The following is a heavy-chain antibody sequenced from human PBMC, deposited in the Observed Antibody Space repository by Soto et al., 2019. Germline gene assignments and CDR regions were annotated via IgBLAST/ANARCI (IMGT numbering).Heavy chain of an antibody. CDR3: ARSGDYDVLFDY. D-gene: IGHD4-17*01. Sequence: SGPTLVNPTQALTLTCTFSGFSLSTSGVGVGWIRQPPGKALEWLALIYWNDDKRYSPPLKSRLTITKDTSKNQVVLTMTNMDPVDTATYYCARSGDYDVLFDYWGQGTLVTVSS. V-gene: IGHV2-5*01. J-gene: IGHJ4*02. CDR1: GFSLSTSGVG. CDR2: IYWNDDK.